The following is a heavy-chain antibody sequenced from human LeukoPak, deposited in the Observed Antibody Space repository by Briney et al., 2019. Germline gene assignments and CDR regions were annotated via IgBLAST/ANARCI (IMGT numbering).Heavy chain of an antibody. V-gene: IGHV3-13*01. CDR2: IGTAGDT. Sequence: GGSLRLSCAASGFTFTNYDMHWVRQATGKSLEWVSAIGTAGDTYYADSVKGRFTISRENAKNSLYLQMNNLRAEDTAVYYCARDTSGYYDYWGQGALVTVSS. CDR1: GFTFTNYD. J-gene: IGHJ4*02. CDR3: ARDTSGYYDY. D-gene: IGHD2-15*01.